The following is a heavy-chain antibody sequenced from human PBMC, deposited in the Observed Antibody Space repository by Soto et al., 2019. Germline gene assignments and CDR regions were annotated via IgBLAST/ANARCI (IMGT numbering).Heavy chain of an antibody. CDR2: IYYSGST. Sequence: SETLSLTCTVSGGSISSSSYYWGWIRQPPGKGLEWIGSIYYSGSTYYNPSLKSRVTISVDTSKNQFSLKLSSVTAADTAVYYCARQSYYDFWSGYHKQNWFDPWGQGTLVTVS. CDR3: ARQSYYDFWSGYHKQNWFDP. V-gene: IGHV4-39*01. J-gene: IGHJ5*02. D-gene: IGHD3-3*01. CDR1: GGSISSSSYY.